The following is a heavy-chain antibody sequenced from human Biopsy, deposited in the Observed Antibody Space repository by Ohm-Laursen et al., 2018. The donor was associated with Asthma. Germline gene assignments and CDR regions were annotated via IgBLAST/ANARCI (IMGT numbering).Heavy chain of an antibody. CDR3: ARTFHFRSPYHAEHYQL. V-gene: IGHV3-48*04. D-gene: IGHD3-3*02. Sequence: SLRLSCAASGFTFSSYSMNWVRQAPGMGLEWVSYIRNSSSAIYYADSVKGRFAISRDNAKNSLYLQMNSLRAEDTAVYYCARTFHFRSPYHAEHYQLWGQGTLVTVSS. CDR2: IRNSSSAI. J-gene: IGHJ1*01. CDR1: GFTFSSYS.